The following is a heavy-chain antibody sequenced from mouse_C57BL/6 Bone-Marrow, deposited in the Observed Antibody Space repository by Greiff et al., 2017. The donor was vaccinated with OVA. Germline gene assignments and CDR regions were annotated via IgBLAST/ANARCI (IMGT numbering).Heavy chain of an antibody. CDR1: GFTFSSYG. V-gene: IGHV5-6*01. J-gene: IGHJ3*01. CDR2: ISSGGSYT. CDR3: ARQGQIRLLCAY. D-gene: IGHD3-2*02. Sequence: EVQLVESGGDLVKPGGSLKLSCAASGFTFSSYGMSWVRQTPDKRLEWVATISSGGSYTYYPDSVKGRFTISRDNAKNTLYLQMSSLKSEDTAMCYCARQGQIRLLCAYWGQGTMVTVSA.